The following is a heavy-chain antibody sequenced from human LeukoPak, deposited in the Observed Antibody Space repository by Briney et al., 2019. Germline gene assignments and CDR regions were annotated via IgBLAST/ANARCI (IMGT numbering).Heavy chain of an antibody. CDR2: INTNTGNP. Sequence: ASVKVSCEASGYTFTSYAMNWVRQAPGQGLEWMGWINTNTGNPTYAQGFTGRFVFSLDTSVSTAYLQISSLKAEDTAVYYCARIGNPHFYYYMDVWGKGTTVAVSS. CDR1: GYTFTSYA. J-gene: IGHJ6*03. V-gene: IGHV7-4-1*02. CDR3: ARIGNPHFYYYMDV.